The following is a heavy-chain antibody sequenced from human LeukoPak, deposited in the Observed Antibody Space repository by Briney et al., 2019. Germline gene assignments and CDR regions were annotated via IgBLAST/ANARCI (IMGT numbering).Heavy chain of an antibody. Sequence: GGSLRLSCAASGFTFSSYSMNWVRQAPGKGLEWVSYISSSSSTIYYADSVKGRFTISRDNAKNSLYLQMNSLRAEDTAVYYCARDRAPYYYDSSGYDFDYWGQGTLVTVSS. D-gene: IGHD3-22*01. CDR3: ARDRAPYYYDSSGYDFDY. CDR2: ISSSSSTI. J-gene: IGHJ4*02. V-gene: IGHV3-48*01. CDR1: GFTFSSYS.